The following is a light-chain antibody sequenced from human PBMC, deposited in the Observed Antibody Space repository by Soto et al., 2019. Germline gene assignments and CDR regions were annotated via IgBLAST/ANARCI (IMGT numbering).Light chain of an antibody. CDR2: SND. CDR3: ATWDDILNGWV. CDR1: DSNIGSNT. Sequence: QPVLTQSPSASGTPGQRVTISCSGSDSNIGSNTVNWYQHLPGMAPKLLTHSNDHRPSGVADRFSGSKSGTSASLAISGLQSEDEADYYCATWDDILNGWVFGGGTKLTVL. V-gene: IGLV1-44*01. J-gene: IGLJ3*02.